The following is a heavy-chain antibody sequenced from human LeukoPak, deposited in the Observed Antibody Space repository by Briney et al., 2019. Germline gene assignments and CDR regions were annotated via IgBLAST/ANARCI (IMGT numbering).Heavy chain of an antibody. CDR3: ASTYGSGSPMDV. D-gene: IGHD3-10*01. V-gene: IGHV4-30-2*01. CDR2: IYHSGST. Sequence: SQILSLTCAVSGGSISSGGYSWSWIRQPPGKGLEWIGYIYHSGSTYYNPSLKSRVTISVDRSKNQFSLKLSSVTAADTAVYYCASTYGSGSPMDVWGQGTTVTVSS. J-gene: IGHJ6*02. CDR1: GGSISSGGYS.